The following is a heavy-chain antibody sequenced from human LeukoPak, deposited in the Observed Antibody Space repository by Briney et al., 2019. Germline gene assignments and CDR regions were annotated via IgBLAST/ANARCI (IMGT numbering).Heavy chain of an antibody. J-gene: IGHJ4*02. CDR2: IIPIFDTA. CDR3: ARAVQVTTGRLFDY. Sequence: GASVKVSCKASGGTFNNYAISWVRQAPGQGLEWMGGIIPIFDTANYAQKFQGRVTITADKSTSTAYMELSSLRSEDTAVYYCARAVQVTTGRLFDYWGQGTLVTVSS. D-gene: IGHD4-17*01. CDR1: GGTFNNYA. V-gene: IGHV1-69*06.